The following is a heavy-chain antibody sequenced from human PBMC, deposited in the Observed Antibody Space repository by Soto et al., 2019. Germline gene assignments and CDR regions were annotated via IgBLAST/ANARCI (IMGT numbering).Heavy chain of an antibody. CDR3: ARSRGCGTGCHTFDY. CDR2: INQDGSGK. CDR1: GFTFSSYW. Sequence: EVQLVESGGGLVQPGGSLRLSCAASGFTFSSYWMSWVRQAPGKGLEWVAHINQDGSGKYYVDSVKGRFTISRDNAKNSRYLQINSLRAEDTAVYYCARSRGCGTGCHTFDYWGQGPLVTVSS. J-gene: IGHJ4*02. V-gene: IGHV3-7*01. D-gene: IGHD2-2*01.